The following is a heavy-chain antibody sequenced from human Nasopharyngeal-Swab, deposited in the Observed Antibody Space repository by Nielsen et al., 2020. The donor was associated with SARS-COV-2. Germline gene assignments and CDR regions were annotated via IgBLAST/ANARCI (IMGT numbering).Heavy chain of an antibody. CDR3: ARGTSGSLSPFDF. D-gene: IGHD3-10*01. V-gene: IGHV3-30*19. Sequence: GESLKISCAASGFNFKMRAMDWVRQAPGKGLEWVAVISYDGTHKNYADPVKGRFTISRDASKNTVYLEMNSLRAEDTAVYFCARGTSGSLSPFDFWGQGLLVTVSS. CDR2: ISYDGTHK. CDR1: GFNFKMRA. J-gene: IGHJ4*02.